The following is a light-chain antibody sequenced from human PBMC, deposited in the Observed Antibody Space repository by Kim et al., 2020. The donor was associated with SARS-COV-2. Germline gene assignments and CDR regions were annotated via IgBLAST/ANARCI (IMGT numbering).Light chain of an antibody. V-gene: IGLV1-44*01. CDR1: SSNIGSNT. Sequence: QAVVTQPPSTSGTPGQRVTVSCSGSSSNIGSNTVNWYQQLPGAAPKLLIYANDQRPSGVPDRFSGSQSGTSASLAISGLQSEDEADYYCVAWDDSLSGWEFGGGTQLTVL. J-gene: IGLJ3*02. CDR2: AND. CDR3: VAWDDSLSGWE.